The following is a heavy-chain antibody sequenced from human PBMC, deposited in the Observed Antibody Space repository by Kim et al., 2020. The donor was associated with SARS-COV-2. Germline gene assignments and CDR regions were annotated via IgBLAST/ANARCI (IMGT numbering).Heavy chain of an antibody. V-gene: IGHV1-18*01. CDR2: ISAYNGNT. J-gene: IGHJ6*02. Sequence: ASVKVSCKASGYTFTSYGISWVRPAPGQGLEWMGWISAYNGNTNYAQKLQGRVTMTTDTSTSTAYMALRSLRSDDTAVYYCARGKKYYYDRSYGMDVWGQGTTVTVSS. CDR1: GYTFTSYG. D-gene: IGHD3-22*01. CDR3: ARGKKYYYDRSYGMDV.